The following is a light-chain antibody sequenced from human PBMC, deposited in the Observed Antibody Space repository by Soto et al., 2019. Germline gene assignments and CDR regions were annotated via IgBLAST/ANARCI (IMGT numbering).Light chain of an antibody. CDR3: HPYGSPGT. V-gene: IGKV3-20*01. Sequence: DIVLTQSSCCLTLPPGERATRSCMASQSVSNNYLAWYQQTPGQAPRLLIYGASNRATGIPDRFSGSGSGTDFTLTISRLEPEDFAVYYCHPYGSPGTFGQGTKVDIK. CDR2: GAS. J-gene: IGKJ1*01. CDR1: QSVSNNY.